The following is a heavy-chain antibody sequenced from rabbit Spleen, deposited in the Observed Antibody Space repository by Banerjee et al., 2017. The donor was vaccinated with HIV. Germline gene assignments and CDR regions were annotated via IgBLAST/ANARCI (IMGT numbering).Heavy chain of an antibody. CDR2: IDPVFGIT. V-gene: IGHV1S7*01. D-gene: IGHD4-2*01. J-gene: IGHJ4*01. CDR1: GFTLSSYY. CDR3: ARDQAGYAGFGPFYFNL. Sequence: QSLEESGGDLVKPGGSLKLSCKASGFTLSSYYMNWVRQAPGKGLEWIGYIDPVFGITYYANWVNGRFSISRENAQNTVFLQMTSLTAADTATYFCARDQAGYAGFGPFYFNLWGQGTLVTVS.